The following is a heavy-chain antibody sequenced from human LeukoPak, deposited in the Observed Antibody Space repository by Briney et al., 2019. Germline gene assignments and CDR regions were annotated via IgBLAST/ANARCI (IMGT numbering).Heavy chain of an antibody. D-gene: IGHD3-9*01. CDR1: GGTFSSYA. CDR2: IIPIFGTA. CDR3: ARVTDSDYDILTGAFDI. J-gene: IGHJ3*02. Sequence: GASVKVSCKASGGTFSSYAISWVRQAPGQGLEWMGGIIPIFGTANYAQKFQGRVTITADESTSTAYMELSSLRSEDTAVYYCARVTDSDYDILTGAFDIWGQGTMVTVSS. V-gene: IGHV1-69*13.